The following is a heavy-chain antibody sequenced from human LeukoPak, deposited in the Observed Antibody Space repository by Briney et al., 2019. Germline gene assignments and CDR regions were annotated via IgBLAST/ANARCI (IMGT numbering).Heavy chain of an antibody. J-gene: IGHJ4*02. CDR1: GFTFSSYA. CDR3: AKVGTGITMIVADY. V-gene: IGHV3-23*01. Sequence: GGSLRLSCAASGFTFSSYAMSCVRQAPGKGLEWVTAISGSGGSTYYADSVKGRFTISRDNPKNTLYLQMNSLRAEDTAVYYCAKVGTGITMIVADYWGQGTLVTVSS. CDR2: ISGSGGST. D-gene: IGHD3-22*01.